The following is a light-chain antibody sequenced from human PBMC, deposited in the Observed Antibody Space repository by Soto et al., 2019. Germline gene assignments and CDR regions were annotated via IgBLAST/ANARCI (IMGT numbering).Light chain of an antibody. CDR2: DAS. V-gene: IGKV1-33*01. CDR1: QDISNF. CDR3: QQYHNIPPT. J-gene: IGKJ2*01. Sequence: DIPMTQSPSSLSASVGDRVTITCQASQDISNFLSWYQQKPGKAPKLLIYDASNLETGVPSTFSGSGSGTDFSFTITSLQPEDSATSYCQQYHNIPPTFGQGTKLEIK.